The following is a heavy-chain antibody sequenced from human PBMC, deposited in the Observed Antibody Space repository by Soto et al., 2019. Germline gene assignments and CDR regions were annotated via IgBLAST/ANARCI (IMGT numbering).Heavy chain of an antibody. CDR2: IKYDGTEK. CDR1: GFTFSSNW. J-gene: IGHJ5*01. V-gene: IGHV3-7*03. Sequence: GGSLRLSCVVSGFTFSSNWMSWVRQAPGKGLEWLANIKYDGTEKYYGDSVKGRFAISRDNAKNSLYLQMNSLSVDDTAVYYCARDWGPYWFDSWGQGILVTVSS. D-gene: IGHD3-16*01. CDR3: ARDWGPYWFDS.